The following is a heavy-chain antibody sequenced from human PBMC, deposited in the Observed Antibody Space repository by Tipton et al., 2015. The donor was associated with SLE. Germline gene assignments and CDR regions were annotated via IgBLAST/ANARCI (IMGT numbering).Heavy chain of an antibody. D-gene: IGHD2-15*01. CDR1: GGSISSYY. CDR3: ARAARISSYYYYYYMDV. Sequence: TLSLTCTVSGGSISSYYWSWIRQPPGKGLEWIGCIDYSGSTNYNPSLKSRVTISVDTSKNQFSLKLSSVTAADPAVYYCARAARISSYYYYYYMDVWGKGTTVTVSS. V-gene: IGHV4-59*01. J-gene: IGHJ6*03. CDR2: IDYSGST.